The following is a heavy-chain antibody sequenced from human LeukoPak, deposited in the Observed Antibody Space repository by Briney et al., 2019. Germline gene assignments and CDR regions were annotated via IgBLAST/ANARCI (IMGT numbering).Heavy chain of an antibody. CDR1: GFTFDDYA. Sequence: GGSLRLSCAASGFTFDDYAMHWVRQAPGKGLGWVSGISWSSGSIAYADSVKGRFTISRDNAKTSLYLQMNSLRPEDTALYYCAKDLTYFAVGGTDYWGQGTLVTVSS. CDR2: ISWSSGSI. D-gene: IGHD1-26*01. CDR3: AKDLTYFAVGGTDY. V-gene: IGHV3-9*01. J-gene: IGHJ4*02.